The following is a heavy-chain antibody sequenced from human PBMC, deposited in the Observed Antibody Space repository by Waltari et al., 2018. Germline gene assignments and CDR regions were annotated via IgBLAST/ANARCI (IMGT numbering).Heavy chain of an antibody. CDR1: GGSISSYY. J-gene: IGHJ6*02. V-gene: IGHV4-34*01. CDR2: INHSGST. Sequence: QVQLQESGPGLVKPSETLSLTCTVSGGSISSYYWSWIRQPPGKGLEWIGEINHSGSTNYNPSLKSRVTISVDTSKNQFSLKLSSVTAADTAVYYCARLGGSSWYYYYGMDVWGQGTTVTVSS. CDR3: ARLGGSSWYYYYGMDV. D-gene: IGHD6-13*01.